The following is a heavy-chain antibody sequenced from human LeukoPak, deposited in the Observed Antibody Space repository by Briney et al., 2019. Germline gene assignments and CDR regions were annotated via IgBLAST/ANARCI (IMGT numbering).Heavy chain of an antibody. V-gene: IGHV3-30*04. CDR1: GFTFSSYA. D-gene: IGHD6-13*01. J-gene: IGHJ4*02. Sequence: GRSLRLSCAASGFTFSSYAMHWVRQAPGKGLEWVAVISYDGSNKYYADSVKGRFTNSRDNSKNTLYLQMNSLRAEDTAVYYCARDGVRIAAAGTYYWGQGTLVTVSS. CDR2: ISYDGSNK. CDR3: ARDGVRIAAAGTYY.